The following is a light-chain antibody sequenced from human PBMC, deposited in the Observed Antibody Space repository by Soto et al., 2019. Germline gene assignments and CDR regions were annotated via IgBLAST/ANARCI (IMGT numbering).Light chain of an antibody. Sequence: QSALTQPASVSGSPGQSITISCTGTSSDVGGYNYVSWYQQHPRKAPKLMIYDVNNRPSGVCNHVSGSKSANTASLTISGLQSEYQAACYCRRYTTSSLVVFGEGTKLPVL. J-gene: IGLJ2*01. CDR3: RRYTTSSLVV. CDR2: DVN. V-gene: IGLV2-14*01. CDR1: SSDVGGYNY.